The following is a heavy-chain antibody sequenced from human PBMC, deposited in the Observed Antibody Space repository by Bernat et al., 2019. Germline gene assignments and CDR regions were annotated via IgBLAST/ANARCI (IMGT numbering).Heavy chain of an antibody. CDR2: ISGSGGST. Sequence: EVQLLESGGGLVQPGGSLRLSCAASGFTFSSYAMSWVGQAPGKGLEWVSAISGSGGSTYYADSVKGRFTISRDNSKNTLYLQMNSLRAEDTAVYYCATFNVAATFLGAFDIWGQGTMVTVSS. CDR3: ATFNVAATFLGAFDI. J-gene: IGHJ3*02. D-gene: IGHD2-15*01. V-gene: IGHV3-23*01. CDR1: GFTFSSYA.